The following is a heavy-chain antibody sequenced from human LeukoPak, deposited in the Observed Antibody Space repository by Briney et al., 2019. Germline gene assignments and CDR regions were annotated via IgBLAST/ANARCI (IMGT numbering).Heavy chain of an antibody. CDR1: GFTFSSYS. CDR2: ISSSSSYI. V-gene: IGHV3-21*01. CDR3: AGLDYDSSGPAYYYMDV. J-gene: IGHJ6*03. D-gene: IGHD3-22*01. Sequence: GGSLRLSCAASGFTFSSYSMNWVRQAPGKGLEWVSSISSSSSYIYYADSVKGRFTISRDNAKNSLYLQMNSLRAEDTAVYYCAGLDYDSSGPAYYYMDVWGKGTTVTVSS.